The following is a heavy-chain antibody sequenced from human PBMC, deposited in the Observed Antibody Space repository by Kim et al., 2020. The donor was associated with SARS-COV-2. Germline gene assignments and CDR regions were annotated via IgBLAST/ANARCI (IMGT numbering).Heavy chain of an antibody. J-gene: IGHJ4*02. Sequence: GGSLRLSCAASGFDFTTYAMSWVRQTPEKGLEWVSAISGRGDVTYLTDSVKGRFTVSRDNSNNTLYLHLTSLRAEDTAIYYCAKHRLGWSPVAPFDYWGQGTRVTVSS. CDR1: GFDFTTYA. CDR3: AKHRLGWSPVAPFDY. D-gene: IGHD3-3*01. CDR2: ISGRGDVT. V-gene: IGHV3-23*01.